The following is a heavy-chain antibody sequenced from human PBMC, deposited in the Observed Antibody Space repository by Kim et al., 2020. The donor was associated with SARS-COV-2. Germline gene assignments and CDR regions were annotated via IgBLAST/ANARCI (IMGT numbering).Heavy chain of an antibody. CDR2: IYYSGST. V-gene: IGHV4-39*01. J-gene: IGHJ4*02. Sequence: SETLSLTCTVSGGSISSSSYYWGWIRQPPGKGLEWIGSIYYSGSTYYNPSLKSRVTISVDTSKNQFSLKLSSVTAADTAVYYCARLPYYYDSSGYYLDYWGQGTLVTVSS. CDR3: ARLPYYYDSSGYYLDY. CDR1: GGSISSSSYY. D-gene: IGHD3-22*01.